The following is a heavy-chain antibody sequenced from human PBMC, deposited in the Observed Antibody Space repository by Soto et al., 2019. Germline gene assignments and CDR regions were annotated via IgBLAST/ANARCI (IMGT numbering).Heavy chain of an antibody. CDR3: ARGGYCSGGSCYSYYYYDMDV. D-gene: IGHD2-15*01. Sequence: SETLSLTCAVYGGSFSCYYWSWIRQPPGKGLGWIGEINHSGSTNYNPSLKSRVTISLDTSKNQFSLKLSSVTAADTAVYYCARGGYCSGGSCYSYYYYDMDVWGQGTTVTAP. J-gene: IGHJ6*02. CDR2: INHSGST. V-gene: IGHV4-34*01. CDR1: GGSFSCYY.